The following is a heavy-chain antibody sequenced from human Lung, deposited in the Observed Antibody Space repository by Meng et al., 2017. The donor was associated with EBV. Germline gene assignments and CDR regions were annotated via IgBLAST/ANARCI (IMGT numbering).Heavy chain of an antibody. CDR3: ARNYYFDY. V-gene: IGHV4-30-4*01. CDR2: IYYTGST. J-gene: IGHJ4*02. CDR1: GGSINSGDYY. Sequence: QLQPQESGPGLVKPSESLSLPCTVSGGSINSGDYYWSWIRQPPGKGLEWIGYIYYTGSTYYNPSLKSRVTISMDTSKNQFSLRLSSVTAADTAVYYCARNYYFDYWGQGTLVTVSS.